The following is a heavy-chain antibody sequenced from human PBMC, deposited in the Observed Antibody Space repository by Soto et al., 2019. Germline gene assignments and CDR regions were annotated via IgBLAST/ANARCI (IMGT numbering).Heavy chain of an antibody. CDR3: ARGGSGWDFDY. CDR1: GFTFSSYG. V-gene: IGHV3-33*01. D-gene: IGHD6-19*01. J-gene: IGHJ4*02. CDR2: IWYDGSNK. Sequence: GGSLRLSCAASGFTFSSYGMHWVRQAPGKGLEWVAVIWYDGSNKYYADSVKGRFTISRDNSKNTLYLQMNSLRAEDTAVYYCARGGSGWDFDYWGQGTLVTVSS.